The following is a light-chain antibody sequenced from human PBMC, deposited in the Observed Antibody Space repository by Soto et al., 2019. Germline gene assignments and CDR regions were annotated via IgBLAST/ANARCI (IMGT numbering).Light chain of an antibody. Sequence: EIVLTQSPVSLSLSPGETATLSCKTSQSIGTYLAWYQQRPGQAPRLLISDASNRANGVPARFSGGGSGTEFSLTISSLEPRDFALYYCQQRSTWPNTFGQGTKLEIK. V-gene: IGKV3-11*01. CDR2: DAS. J-gene: IGKJ2*01. CDR1: QSIGTY. CDR3: QQRSTWPNT.